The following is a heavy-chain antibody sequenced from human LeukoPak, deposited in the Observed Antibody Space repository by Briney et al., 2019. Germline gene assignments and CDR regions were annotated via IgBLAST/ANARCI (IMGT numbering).Heavy chain of an antibody. CDR3: ARKYCSGTSCSYAFDI. Sequence: SETLSLTCAVYGGSFSGYYWSWIRQSPGKGLEWIGEISYSGSTNYNPSLEGRVTISVDTSKNQFSLRLRSVTAADTAVYFCARKYCSGTSCSYAFDIWGQGTMVAVSS. D-gene: IGHD2-2*01. CDR1: GGSFSGYY. V-gene: IGHV4-34*01. CDR2: ISYSGST. J-gene: IGHJ3*02.